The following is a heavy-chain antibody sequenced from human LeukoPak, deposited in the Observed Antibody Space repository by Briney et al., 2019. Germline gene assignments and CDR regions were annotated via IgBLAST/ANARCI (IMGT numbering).Heavy chain of an antibody. CDR2: IYTSGST. D-gene: IGHD3-3*01. Sequence: SETLSLTCTVSGGSISSYYWSWIRQPAGKGLEWIGRIYTSGSTNYNPSLKSRVTMSVDTSKNQFSLKLSSVTAADTAVYYCVRDGKLLEWLLFDDYFDYWGQGTLVTVSS. CDR1: GGSISSYY. J-gene: IGHJ4*02. V-gene: IGHV4-4*07. CDR3: VRDGKLLEWLLFDDYFDY.